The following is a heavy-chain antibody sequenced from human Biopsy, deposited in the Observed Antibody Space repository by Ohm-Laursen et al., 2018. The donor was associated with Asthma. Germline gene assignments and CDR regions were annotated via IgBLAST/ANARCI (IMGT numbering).Heavy chain of an antibody. Sequence: ASVKVSCKASGDSFSNYAISWVRQAPGQGLEWMGGLIPVLGTPDHAQMFEGRVTITADESTSTAYMELSSLSSEDTAVYFCARGYSGSDRIVYYYSGLEVWGQGTTVTVSS. CDR1: GDSFSNYA. CDR2: LIPVLGTP. V-gene: IGHV1-69*13. CDR3: ARGYSGSDRIVYYYSGLEV. J-gene: IGHJ6*02. D-gene: IGHD5-12*01.